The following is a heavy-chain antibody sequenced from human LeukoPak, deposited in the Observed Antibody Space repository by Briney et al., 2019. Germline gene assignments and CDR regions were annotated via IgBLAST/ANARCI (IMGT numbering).Heavy chain of an antibody. Sequence: ASVKVSCKASGGTFSSYAISWVRQAPGQGLEWMGGISAYNGNTNYAQKLQGRVTMTTDTSTSTAYMELRSLRSDDTAVYYCARDRHHAFDIWGQGTMVTVSS. V-gene: IGHV1-18*01. CDR2: ISAYNGNT. CDR1: GGTFSSYA. J-gene: IGHJ3*02. CDR3: ARDRHHAFDI.